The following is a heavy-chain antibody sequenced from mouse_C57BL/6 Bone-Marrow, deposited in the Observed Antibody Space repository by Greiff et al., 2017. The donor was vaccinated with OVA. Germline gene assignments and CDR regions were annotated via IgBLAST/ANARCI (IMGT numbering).Heavy chain of an antibody. CDR3: ARRRNLGGYAMDY. D-gene: IGHD1-1*02. Sequence: EVQLQESGPGLVKPSQSLSLTCSVTGYSITSGYYWNWIRQFPGNKLEWMGYISYDGSNNYNPSLKNRITITRDTSKNQFFLKLNSVTTEDTATYYCARRRNLGGYAMDYWGQGTSVTVSS. CDR1: GYSITSGYY. CDR2: ISYDGSN. J-gene: IGHJ4*01. V-gene: IGHV3-6*01.